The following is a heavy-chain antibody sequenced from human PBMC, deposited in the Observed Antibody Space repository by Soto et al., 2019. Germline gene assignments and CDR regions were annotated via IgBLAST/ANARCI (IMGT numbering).Heavy chain of an antibody. CDR1: GYTFTSYA. J-gene: IGHJ4*02. V-gene: IGHV1-3*01. CDR3: ARESPPTAPASSSWYG. D-gene: IGHD6-13*01. CDR2: INAGNGNT. Sequence: ASVKVSCKASGYTFTSYAMHWVRQAPGQRLEWMGWINAGNGNTKYPQKFQGRVTITRDTSASTAYMELSSLRSEDTAVYYCARESPPTAPASSSWYGWGQGTLVTVSS.